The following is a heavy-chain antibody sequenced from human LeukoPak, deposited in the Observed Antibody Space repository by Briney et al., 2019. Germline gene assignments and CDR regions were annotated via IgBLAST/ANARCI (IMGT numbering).Heavy chain of an antibody. D-gene: IGHD3-10*01. V-gene: IGHV3-49*04. Sequence: GGSLRLSCTDSGFTVGDYAMSWVRQAPGKGLERVGFIRSKAYGGTTEYAASVKGRFTISRDDSKSIAYLQMDSLKTEDTAVYYCTRTLSWFGELDYWGQGTLVTVSS. CDR3: TRTLSWFGELDY. J-gene: IGHJ4*02. CDR2: IRSKAYGGTT. CDR1: GFTVGDYA.